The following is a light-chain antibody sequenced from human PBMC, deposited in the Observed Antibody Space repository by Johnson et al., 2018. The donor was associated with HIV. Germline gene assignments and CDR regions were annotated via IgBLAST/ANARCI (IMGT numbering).Light chain of an antibody. CDR2: DNN. Sequence: QSVLTQPPSVSAAPGQKVTISCSGSSSNIGNNYVSWYQQLPGTAPKLLTYDNNKRPSGSPDRFSVSNYSTSATLRLTVLHTRDEADYYCATWVGSLTIGGVFGTGTKVTVL. J-gene: IGLJ1*01. CDR3: ATWVGSLTIGGV. CDR1: SSNIGNNY. V-gene: IGLV1-51*01.